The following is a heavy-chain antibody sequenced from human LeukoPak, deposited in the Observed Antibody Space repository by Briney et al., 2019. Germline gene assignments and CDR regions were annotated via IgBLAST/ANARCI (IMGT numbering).Heavy chain of an antibody. CDR3: ARESWGIALAPFDP. V-gene: IGHV4-4*07. J-gene: IGHJ5*02. Sequence: PSENLSRTCTVSGGSMSTYYWSWIRQPAGKGLEWIGHVYSSGSTNSNPSLKSLLTMSVDTSKNQFSLKLTSVTAADTAVYYCARESWGIALAPFDPWGQGTLVTVSS. CDR1: GGSMSTYY. D-gene: IGHD6-19*01. CDR2: VYSSGST.